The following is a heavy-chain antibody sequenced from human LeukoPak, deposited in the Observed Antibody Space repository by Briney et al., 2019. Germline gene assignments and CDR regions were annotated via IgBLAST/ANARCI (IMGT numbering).Heavy chain of an antibody. CDR1: GGSISSYY. J-gene: IGHJ4*02. Sequence: PSETLSLTCTVSGGSISSYYWSWIRQPPGKGLEWIGYIYYSGSTNYNPSLKSRVTISVDTSKNQFSLKLSSVTAADTAVYYCARGREYDISYYFDYWGQGTLVTVSS. V-gene: IGHV4-59*01. CDR3: ARGREYDISYYFDY. D-gene: IGHD3-9*01. CDR2: IYYSGST.